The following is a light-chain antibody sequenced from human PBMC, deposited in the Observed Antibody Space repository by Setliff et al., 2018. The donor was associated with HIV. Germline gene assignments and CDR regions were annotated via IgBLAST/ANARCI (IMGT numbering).Light chain of an antibody. Sequence: QSVLTQPASVSGSPGQSITISCTGTSSDVGSYKYVSWFQQHPGKVPKAMIYDVSNRPSGVSNRFSGSKSGNTASLTISGLQAEDEADYYCSSYTSTSTLVFGTGTKV. V-gene: IGLV2-14*03. CDR1: SSDVGSYKY. CDR3: SSYTSTSTLV. CDR2: DVS. J-gene: IGLJ1*01.